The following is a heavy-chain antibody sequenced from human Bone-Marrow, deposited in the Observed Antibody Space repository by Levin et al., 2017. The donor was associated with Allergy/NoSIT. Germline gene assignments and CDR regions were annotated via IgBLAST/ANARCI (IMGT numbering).Heavy chain of an antibody. V-gene: IGHV4-39*07. CDR2: IYYSGST. Sequence: SETLSLTCTVSGGSISSSSYYWGWIRQPPGKGLEWIGSIYYSGSTYYNPSLKSRVTISVDTSKNQFSLKLSSVTAADTAVYYCARDLDFGWGINYDFWSGYPARYFQHWGQGTLVTVSS. CDR3: ARDLDFGWGINYDFWSGYPARYFQH. J-gene: IGHJ1*01. CDR1: GGSISSSSYY. D-gene: IGHD3-3*01.